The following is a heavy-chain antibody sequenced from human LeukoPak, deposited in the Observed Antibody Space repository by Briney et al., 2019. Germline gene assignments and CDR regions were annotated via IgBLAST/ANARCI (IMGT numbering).Heavy chain of an antibody. V-gene: IGHV3-9*01. CDR3: VKDSGWTATADIDY. D-gene: IGHD3/OR15-3a*01. CDR2: ISGGSGANT. J-gene: IGHJ4*02. Sequence: PGRSLRLSCAASGFTFDDYAMHWVRQAPGKGLEWVSGISGGSGANTYYAEFVKGRFTISRANSQNTLYLQMDSLRIEDTAVYYCVKDSGWTATADIDYWGQGTLVTVSS. CDR1: GFTFDDYA.